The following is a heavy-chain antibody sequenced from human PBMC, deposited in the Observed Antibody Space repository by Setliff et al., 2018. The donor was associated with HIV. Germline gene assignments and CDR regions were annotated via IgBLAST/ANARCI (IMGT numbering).Heavy chain of an antibody. CDR3: ARVGANANFDY. CDR1: GGSISSYY. CDR2: LHRSGNT. Sequence: PSETLSLTCSVSGGSISSYYWGWIRQPAGKGLEWIGRLHRSGNTINNPSLNGRVTMSVDTSKNHFSLNLHSVTAADTAVYYCARVGANANFDYWGQGTQVTVSS. D-gene: IGHD1-26*01. J-gene: IGHJ4*02. V-gene: IGHV4-4*07.